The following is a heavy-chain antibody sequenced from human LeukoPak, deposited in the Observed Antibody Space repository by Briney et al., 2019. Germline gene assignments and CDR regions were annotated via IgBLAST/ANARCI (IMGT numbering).Heavy chain of an antibody. Sequence: GGSLRLPCAASGFTFSSYSMNWVRQAPGKGLEWVASISSSSSYIYYADSVKGRFTISRDKAKNSLYMQMNSLRAEDTAVYYCARGCSSTSCYPYSYWGQGTLVTVSS. V-gene: IGHV3-21*01. CDR3: ARGCSSTSCYPYSY. J-gene: IGHJ4*02. D-gene: IGHD2-2*01. CDR1: GFTFSSYS. CDR2: ISSSSSYI.